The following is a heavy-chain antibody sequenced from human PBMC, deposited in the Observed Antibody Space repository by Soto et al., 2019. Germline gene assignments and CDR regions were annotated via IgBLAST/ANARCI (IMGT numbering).Heavy chain of an antibody. CDR2: ISSSSSYI. D-gene: IGHD6-6*01. J-gene: IGHJ3*02. Sequence: GESLKISCAASGFTFSSYSMNWVRQAPGKGLEWVSSISSSSSYIYYADSVKGRFTISRDNAKNSLYLQMNSLRAEDTAVYYCARDRISSSFDAFDIWGQGTMVTVSS. V-gene: IGHV3-21*01. CDR1: GFTFSSYS. CDR3: ARDRISSSFDAFDI.